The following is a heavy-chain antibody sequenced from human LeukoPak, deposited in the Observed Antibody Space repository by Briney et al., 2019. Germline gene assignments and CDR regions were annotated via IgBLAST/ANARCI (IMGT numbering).Heavy chain of an antibody. V-gene: IGHV1-18*01. J-gene: IGHJ4*02. CDR3: ARVVANYYGSGSGDY. CDR2: ISAYNGNT. CDR1: GYTFTSYG. Sequence: ASVKVSCKASGYTFTSYGISWVRQAPGQRLEWMGWISAYNGNTNYAQKLQGRVTMTTDTSTSTAYMELRSLRSDDTAVYYCARVVANYYGSGSGDYWGQGTLVTVSS. D-gene: IGHD3-10*01.